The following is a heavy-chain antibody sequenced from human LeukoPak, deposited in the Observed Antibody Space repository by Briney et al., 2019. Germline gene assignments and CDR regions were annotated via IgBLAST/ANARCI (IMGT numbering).Heavy chain of an antibody. D-gene: IGHD1-26*01. V-gene: IGHV3-74*01. J-gene: IGHJ4*02. Sequence: PGGSLRLSCAASGFTFSSYWMHWVRQGSGKGLVWVSRINSEGSITIYADSVKGRFTISRDNAKNTLYLQMNSLRAEDTAVYYCARGRLGATQYFAHCGQGALVTVSS. CDR3: ARGRLGATQYFAH. CDR2: INSEGSIT. CDR1: GFTFSSYW.